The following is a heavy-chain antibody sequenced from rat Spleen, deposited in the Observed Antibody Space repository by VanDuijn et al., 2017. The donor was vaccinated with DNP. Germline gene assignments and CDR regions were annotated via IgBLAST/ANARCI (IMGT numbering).Heavy chain of an antibody. CDR2: ISYSGST. J-gene: IGHJ2*01. Sequence: EVQLQESGPGLVNPSHSLSLSFSFTGYSIPITSWGWIRQFPGTKMDNIGKISYSGSTNYNPSPKSRISITRDTSRNQFFLQLNSVTTEDTATYYCARWTRYFDYWGQGVMVTVSS. V-gene: IGHV3-1*01. D-gene: IGHD1-4*01. CDR3: ARWTRYFDY. CDR1: GYSIPITS.